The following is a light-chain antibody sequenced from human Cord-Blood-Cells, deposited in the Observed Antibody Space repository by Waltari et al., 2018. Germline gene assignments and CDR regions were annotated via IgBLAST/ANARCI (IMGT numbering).Light chain of an antibody. CDR3: QQSYSTPIT. CDR1: QSISSY. CDR2: AAS. Sequence: DIQMTQSPSSLSASAGDRVTITCRASQSISSYLNWYQQKPGKAPKLLIYAASSLQSGVPSRFSGSVSGTDFTLTISSLQPEDFATYYCQQSYSTPITFGQGTRLEIK. J-gene: IGKJ5*01. V-gene: IGKV1-39*01.